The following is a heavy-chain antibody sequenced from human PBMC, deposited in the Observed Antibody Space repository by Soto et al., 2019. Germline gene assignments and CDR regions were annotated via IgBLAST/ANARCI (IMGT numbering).Heavy chain of an antibody. CDR3: TRGSDSSAYIDY. D-gene: IGHD3-22*01. V-gene: IGHV3-49*04. J-gene: IGHJ4*02. CDR2: IRSKAYGGTT. Sequence: GSLRLSCTGSGFTFGDYAMSWVRQAPGRGLEWVGFIRSKAYGGTTEYAASVKGRFTISRDDSKSIAYLQMNSLKTEDTGVYYCTRGSDSSAYIDYWGQGTLVTVSS. CDR1: GFTFGDYA.